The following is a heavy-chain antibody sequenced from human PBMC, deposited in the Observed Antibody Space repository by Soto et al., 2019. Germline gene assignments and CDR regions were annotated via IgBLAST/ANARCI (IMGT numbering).Heavy chain of an antibody. CDR3: ARDRPLWELLAGDYHYYGMDV. CDR1: GYTFRNYG. Sequence: GASVKVSCKASGYTFRNYGISWVRQVPGQELEWMGWISAYNGNTFSAQKVQDRLTVTTDKSTTTAYMELRSLRSDDTAVYHCARDRPLWELLAGDYHYYGMDVWGQGTTVTVSS. V-gene: IGHV1-18*01. J-gene: IGHJ6*02. CDR2: ISAYNGNT. D-gene: IGHD2-15*01.